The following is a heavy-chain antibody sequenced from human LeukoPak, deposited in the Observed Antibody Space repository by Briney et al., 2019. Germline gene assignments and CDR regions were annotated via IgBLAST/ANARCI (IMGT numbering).Heavy chain of an antibody. CDR1: GFTFGSYA. D-gene: IGHD6-6*01. Sequence: GGSLRLSCAASGFTFGSYAMSWVRQAPGKGLEWVSYISSSGSTIYYADSVKGRFTISRDNAKNSLYLQMNSLRAEDTAVYYCARGPIAAPVYYYYGMDVWGQGTTVTVSS. CDR3: ARGPIAAPVYYYYGMDV. J-gene: IGHJ6*02. CDR2: ISSSGSTI. V-gene: IGHV3-48*04.